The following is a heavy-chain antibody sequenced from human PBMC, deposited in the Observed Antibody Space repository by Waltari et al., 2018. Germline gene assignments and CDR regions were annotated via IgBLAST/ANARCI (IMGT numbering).Heavy chain of an antibody. Sequence: QVQLVQSGAEVKKPGASVKVSCKASGYTFTSYYMHWVRQAPGQGLEWMGIINPMGGSTSYAQKFKGRVTMTRDTSTSTVYMELSSLRSEDTAVDYCARNLFEVENWEVNNWFDPWGQGTLVTVSS. J-gene: IGHJ5*02. CDR2: INPMGGST. CDR1: GYTFTSYY. CDR3: ARNLFEVENWEVNNWFDP. V-gene: IGHV1-46*01. D-gene: IGHD7-27*01.